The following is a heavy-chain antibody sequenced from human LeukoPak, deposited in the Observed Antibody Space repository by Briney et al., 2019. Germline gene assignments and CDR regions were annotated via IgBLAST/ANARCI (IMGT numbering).Heavy chain of an antibody. CDR2: ISYDGSNK. D-gene: IGHD3-16*01. CDR3: ARDYDYVWGSYVY. CDR1: GFTFSSYA. J-gene: IGHJ4*02. V-gene: IGHV3-30*04. Sequence: GRSLRLSCAASGFTFSSYAMHWVRQAPGKGLEWVAVISYDGSNKYYADSVKGRLTISRDNSKNTLYLQMNSLRAEDTAVYYCARDYDYVWGSYVYWGQGTLVTVSS.